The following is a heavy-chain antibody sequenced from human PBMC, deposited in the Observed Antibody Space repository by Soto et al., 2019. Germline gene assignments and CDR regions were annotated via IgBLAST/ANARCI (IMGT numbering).Heavy chain of an antibody. D-gene: IGHD3-10*01. CDR3: ARGRGVRGVITYYFDY. CDR2: IYYSGST. J-gene: IGHJ4*02. Sequence: QVQLQESGPGLVKPSQTLSLTCTVSGGSISSGGYYWSWIRQLPGKGLEWIGYIYYSGSTYYNSSLKSPVTISVDISKNQLSLKLSSVTAADTAVYYWARGRGVRGVITYYFDYWGQGTLVTVSS. V-gene: IGHV4-31*01. CDR1: GGSISSGGYY.